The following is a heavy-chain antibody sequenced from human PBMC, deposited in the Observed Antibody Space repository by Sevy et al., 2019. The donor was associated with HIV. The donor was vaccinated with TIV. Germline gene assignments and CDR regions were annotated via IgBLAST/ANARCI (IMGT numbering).Heavy chain of an antibody. CDR2: ISAYNGNT. J-gene: IGHJ3*02. CDR3: ASRRTRWRAFDI. V-gene: IGHV1-18*01. Sequence: ASVKVSCKASGYTFTSYGISWVRQAPGQGLEWMGWISAYNGNTNYAQKLQGRVTMTTDTSTSTAYMELRSLRSDDTAVYYCASRRTRWRAFDIWGQGTMVTVSS. D-gene: IGHD4-17*01. CDR1: GYTFTSYG.